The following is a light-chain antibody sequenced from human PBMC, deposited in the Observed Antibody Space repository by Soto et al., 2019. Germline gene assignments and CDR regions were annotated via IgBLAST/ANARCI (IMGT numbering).Light chain of an antibody. CDR2: SAS. J-gene: IGKJ1*01. Sequence: LQMTQSPSSLSASVGDRVNITCRASQDISNYLAWYQQKPGKVPDLLIYSASTLQSGVPSRFSGSGSGTDFTLTIRSLKPDDFATDYCQHYQTMWTVGQGTKVEI. CDR1: QDISNY. V-gene: IGKV1-27*01. CDR3: QHYQTMWT.